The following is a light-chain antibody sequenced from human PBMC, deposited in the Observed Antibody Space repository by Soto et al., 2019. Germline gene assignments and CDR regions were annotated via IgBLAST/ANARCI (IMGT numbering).Light chain of an antibody. CDR1: LSVLYSSDNKNY. V-gene: IGKV4-1*01. CDR2: WAS. J-gene: IGKJ3*01. CDR3: QQYYSTPFT. Sequence: DIVMTQSPDSLAVSLGERATINCKSSLSVLYSSDNKNYLAWYQQKPGQPPKMVIYWASTRESGVPDRFSGSGSGTDFTLTISSLQADDVAVYYCQQYYSTPFTFGPGTKVDIK.